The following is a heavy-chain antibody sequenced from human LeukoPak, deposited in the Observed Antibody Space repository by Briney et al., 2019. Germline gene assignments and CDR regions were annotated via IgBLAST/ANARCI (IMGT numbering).Heavy chain of an antibody. CDR3: AKEGSITMIVVVSHFDY. J-gene: IGHJ4*02. CDR2: ISWNSGSI. D-gene: IGHD3-22*01. CDR1: GFTFDDYA. V-gene: IGHV3-9*01. Sequence: GGSLRLSCAASGFTFDDYAMHWVRQAPGKGLEWVSGISWNSGSIGYADSVKGRFTISRDNSKNTLYLQMNSLRAEDTAVYYCAKEGSITMIVVVSHFDYWGQGTLVTVSS.